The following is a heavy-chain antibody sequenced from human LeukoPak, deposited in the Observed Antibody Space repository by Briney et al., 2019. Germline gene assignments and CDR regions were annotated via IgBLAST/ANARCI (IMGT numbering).Heavy chain of an antibody. D-gene: IGHD4-17*01. CDR1: GFTFSNYP. J-gene: IGHJ4*02. CDR2: ISSSSTYI. Sequence: GGSRRLSCAASGFTFSNYPMDWVRQASGKGLVWVSYISSSSTYIYYADSVEGRFTISRDNAKNSLYLQMNSLRAEDTAVYYCARDMTTARFDNWGQGTLVTVSS. CDR3: ARDMTTARFDN. V-gene: IGHV3-21*01.